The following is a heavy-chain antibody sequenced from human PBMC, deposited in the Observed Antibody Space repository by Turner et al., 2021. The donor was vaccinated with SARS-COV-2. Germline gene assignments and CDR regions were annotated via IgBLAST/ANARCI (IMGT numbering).Heavy chain of an antibody. Sequence: EVQLVETGGGLIQPGGSLRLSCAASGFVVSSNSMNWVRQAPGKGLEWISSISSRISYIYYADSVKGRFTISRDNAKNSLYLQMNSLRAEDTAVNYCARDLVDFWSGYHMLGFDYWGQGTLVTVSS. J-gene: IGHJ4*02. CDR3: ARDLVDFWSGYHMLGFDY. CDR1: GFVVSSNS. CDR2: ISSRISYI. V-gene: IGHV3-21*01. D-gene: IGHD3-3*01.